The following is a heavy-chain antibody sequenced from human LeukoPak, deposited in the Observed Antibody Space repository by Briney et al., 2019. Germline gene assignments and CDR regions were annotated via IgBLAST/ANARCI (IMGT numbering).Heavy chain of an antibody. V-gene: IGHV3-30*04. D-gene: IGHD3-3*01. CDR2: ISYDGSNK. J-gene: IGHJ4*02. CDR3: ARVTYYDFWSGYPPQYYFDY. Sequence: GRSLRLSCAASGFTFSSYAMHWVRQAPGKGLEWVAVISYDGSNKYYADSVKGRFTISRDNSKNTLYLQMSSLRAEDTAVYYCARVTYYDFWSGYPPQYYFDYWGQGTLVTVSS. CDR1: GFTFSSYA.